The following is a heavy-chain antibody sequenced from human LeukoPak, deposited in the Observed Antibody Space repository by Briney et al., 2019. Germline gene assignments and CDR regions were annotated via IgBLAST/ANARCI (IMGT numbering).Heavy chain of an antibody. Sequence: TSETLSLTCAVSGGSISSSTWWTWVRLPPGKGLEWIGYIYYSGSTNYNPSLKSRVTISVDTSKNQFSLKLSSVTAADTAVYYCARQLVITTLNAFDIWGQGTMVTVSS. J-gene: IGHJ3*02. V-gene: IGHV4-59*08. CDR3: ARQLVITTLNAFDI. CDR1: GGSISSSTW. CDR2: IYYSGST. D-gene: IGHD3-22*01.